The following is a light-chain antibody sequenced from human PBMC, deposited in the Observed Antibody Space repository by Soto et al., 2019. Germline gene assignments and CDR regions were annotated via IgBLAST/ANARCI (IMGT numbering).Light chain of an antibody. CDR2: DAS. V-gene: IGKV3-11*01. CDR1: ESISTY. J-gene: IGKJ5*01. CDR3: QQRSSGVT. Sequence: EIVLTQSPATLSLSPGERATLSCRASESISTYLGWYQQKPGQPPRPLIYDASNRATGIPARFSGSGSGTDFTLTISSLEPEDSAVYFCQQRSSGVTFGQGTRLEIK.